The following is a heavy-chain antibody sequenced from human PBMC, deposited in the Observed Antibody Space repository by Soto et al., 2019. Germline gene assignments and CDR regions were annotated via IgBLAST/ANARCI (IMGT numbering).Heavy chain of an antibody. J-gene: IGHJ4*02. Sequence: SETLSLTCAVYGGSFSGYYWSWIRQPPGKGLEWIGEINHSGSTNYNPSLKSRVTISVDTSKNQFSLKLSSVTAADTAVYYCAREKYYYDSSGYYYVRPFDYWGQGTLVTVSS. D-gene: IGHD3-22*01. V-gene: IGHV4-34*01. CDR3: AREKYYYDSSGYYYVRPFDY. CDR1: GGSFSGYY. CDR2: INHSGST.